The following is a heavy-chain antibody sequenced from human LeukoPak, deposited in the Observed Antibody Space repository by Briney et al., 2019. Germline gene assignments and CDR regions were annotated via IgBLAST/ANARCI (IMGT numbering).Heavy chain of an antibody. CDR2: IYHTGST. D-gene: IGHD5-24*01. CDR1: GGSISSSNW. V-gene: IGHV4-4*02. Sequence: SGTLSLTCAVSGGSISSSNWWSWVRQPPGKGLEWIGEIYHTGSTNYNPSLKSRVTISVDTSKNQFSLKLSSVTAADTAVYYCARVRRDGYNSPDYWGQGTLVTVSS. CDR3: ARVRRDGYNSPDY. J-gene: IGHJ4*02.